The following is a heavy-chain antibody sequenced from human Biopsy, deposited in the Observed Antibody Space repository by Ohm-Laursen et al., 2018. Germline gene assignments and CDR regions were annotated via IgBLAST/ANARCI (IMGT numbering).Heavy chain of an antibody. CDR2: FAPENGKT. CDR1: GYTLTALS. J-gene: IGHJ4*02. V-gene: IGHV1-24*01. CDR3: AADINVWNVNY. D-gene: IGHD1-1*01. Sequence: VSSVKVSCKVSGYTLTALSMHWVRQAPGRGLEWMGGFAPENGKTIYAQKFQGRITITEDTSTDTAYMELSSLRSEDTAVYYCAADINVWNVNYWGQGTQVTVSS.